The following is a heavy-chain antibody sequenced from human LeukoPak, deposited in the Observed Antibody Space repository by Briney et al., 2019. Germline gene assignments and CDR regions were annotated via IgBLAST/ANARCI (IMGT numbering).Heavy chain of an antibody. CDR1: GFTFSSYW. Sequence: GGSLRLSCAASGFTFSSYWMSWVRQAPGKGLEWVANIKQDGSEKYYVDSVKGRFTISRDNAKNSLYLQMNSLRAEDTAVYYCARTRTRAGYYFDYWGQGTLVTVSS. V-gene: IGHV3-7*01. CDR3: ARTRTRAGYYFDY. J-gene: IGHJ4*02. CDR2: IKQDGSEK. D-gene: IGHD1/OR15-1a*01.